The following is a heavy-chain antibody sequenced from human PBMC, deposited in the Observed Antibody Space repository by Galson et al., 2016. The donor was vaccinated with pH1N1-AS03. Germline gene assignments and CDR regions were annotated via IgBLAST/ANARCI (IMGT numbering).Heavy chain of an antibody. CDR1: GVTFRHFV. J-gene: IGHJ3*02. CDR3: ARGRGYNYGSGCAAFDI. V-gene: IGHV1-69*01. D-gene: IGHD5-18*01. CDR2: IIAIFGTP. Sequence: SVKVSCKASGVTFRHFVISWVRQAPGQGLEWVGGIIAIFGTPKHAQKFQGRVTITADESTSTAYMELSSLTSEDTAVYYCARGRGYNYGSGCAAFDIWGQGTTVTVSS.